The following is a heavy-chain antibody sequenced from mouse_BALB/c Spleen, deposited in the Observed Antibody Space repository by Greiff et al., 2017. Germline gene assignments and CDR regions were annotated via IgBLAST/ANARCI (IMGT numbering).Heavy chain of an antibody. J-gene: IGHJ3*01. CDR1: GFTFSSYT. CDR2: ISSGGSYT. CDR3: TRDRGDYDRAFAY. D-gene: IGHD2-4*01. Sequence: EVQRVESGGGLVKPGGSLKLSCAASGFTFSSYTMSWVRQTPEKRLEWVATISSGGSYTYYPDSVKGRFTISRDNAKNTLYLQMSSLKSEDTAMYYCTRDRGDYDRAFAYWGQGTLVTVSA. V-gene: IGHV5-6-4*01.